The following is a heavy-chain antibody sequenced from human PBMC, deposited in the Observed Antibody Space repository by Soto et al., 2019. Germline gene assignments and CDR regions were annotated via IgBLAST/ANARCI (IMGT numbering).Heavy chain of an antibody. CDR3: ARDSTSDEGERNWFDP. CDR2: IYYSGST. Sequence: SETLSLTCTVSGGSISSYYWSWIRQPPGKGLEWIGYIYYSGSTNYNPSLKSRVTISVDTSKNQFSLKLSSVTAADTAVYYCARDSTSDEGERNWFDPWCQGTLVTVS. CDR1: GGSISSYY. J-gene: IGHJ5*02. V-gene: IGHV4-59*01. D-gene: IGHD2-2*01.